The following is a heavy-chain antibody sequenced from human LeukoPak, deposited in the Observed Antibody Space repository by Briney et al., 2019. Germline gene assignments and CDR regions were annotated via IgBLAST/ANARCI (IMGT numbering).Heavy chain of an antibody. CDR1: GFTFSYYA. CDR2: ISGSGGST. Sequence: GGSLRLSCAASGFTFSYYAMSWVRQAPGKGLEWVSAISGSGGSTYYADSVKGRFTISRDNSKNTLYLQMNSLRAEDTAVYYCAKDHTVSITYSFDYWGQGTLVTVSS. CDR3: AKDHTVSITYSFDY. J-gene: IGHJ4*02. V-gene: IGHV3-23*01. D-gene: IGHD1-20*01.